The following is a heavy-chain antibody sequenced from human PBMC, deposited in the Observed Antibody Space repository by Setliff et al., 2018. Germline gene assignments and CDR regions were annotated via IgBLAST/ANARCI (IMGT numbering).Heavy chain of an antibody. CDR3: ARVSDFWSGPAPFDH. CDR2: IYTSWST. V-gene: IGHV4-61*09. Sequence: KTSETLSLTCTVSDDSISSRHYYWSWIRQPAGKGLEWLGQIYTSWSTNYNPSLKGRATLSIDASKKQFSLKLTSVTAADTAVYYCARVSDFWSGPAPFDHWSQGTLVTVSS. J-gene: IGHJ4*02. D-gene: IGHD3-3*01. CDR1: DDSISSRHYY.